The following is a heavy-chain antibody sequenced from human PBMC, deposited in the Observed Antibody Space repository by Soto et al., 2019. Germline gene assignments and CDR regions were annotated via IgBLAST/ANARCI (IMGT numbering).Heavy chain of an antibody. CDR1: GFTFDDYT. Sequence: GGSLRLSCAASGFTFDDYTMHWVRQAPGKGLEWVSGISWNGGSIGYADSVKGRFTTSRDNAKNSLYLQMNSLRAEDTALYYCAKVSYGDYDYFDYWGQGTLVTVSS. J-gene: IGHJ4*02. D-gene: IGHD4-17*01. V-gene: IGHV3-9*01. CDR2: ISWNGGSI. CDR3: AKVSYGDYDYFDY.